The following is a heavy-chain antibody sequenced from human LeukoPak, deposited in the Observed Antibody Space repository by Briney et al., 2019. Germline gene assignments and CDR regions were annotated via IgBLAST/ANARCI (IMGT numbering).Heavy chain of an antibody. CDR2: ISYDGSNK. J-gene: IGHJ6*02. D-gene: IGHD2-2*01. CDR3: AKESQLGYCSSTSCFYYYGMDV. CDR1: GFTFSSYG. V-gene: IGHV3-30*18. Sequence: SGGSLGLSCAASGFTFSSYGMHWVRQAPGKGLEWVAVISYDGSNKYYADSVKGRFTISRDNSKNTLYLQMNSLRAEDTAVYYCAKESQLGYCSSTSCFYYYGMDVWGQGTTVTVSS.